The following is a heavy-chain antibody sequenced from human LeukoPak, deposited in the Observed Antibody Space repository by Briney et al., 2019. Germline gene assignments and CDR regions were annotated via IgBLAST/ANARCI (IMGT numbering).Heavy chain of an antibody. CDR1: GYTFTTYG. J-gene: IGHJ4*02. D-gene: IGHD5-12*01. Sequence: ASVKVSCKASGYTFTTYGITWVRQAPGQGLEWMGWTSGYNGDTNYAQKLQGRVTMTTDTSTSTAYMELRSLRSDDTAVYYCARDKRLRAALDYWGQGTLVTVSS. V-gene: IGHV1-18*01. CDR2: TSGYNGDT. CDR3: ARDKRLRAALDY.